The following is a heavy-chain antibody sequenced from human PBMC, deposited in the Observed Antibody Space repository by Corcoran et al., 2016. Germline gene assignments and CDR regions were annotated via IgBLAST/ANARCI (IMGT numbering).Heavy chain of an antibody. D-gene: IGHD1-1*01. CDR3: ARGRNWNLLGY. CDR2: INRSGST. CDR1: GGSFSGYY. V-gene: IGHV4-34*01. Sequence: QVQIQQWGAGLLTPSETLSLTCAVSGGSFSGYYWSWIRQPPGKGLEWLGEINRSGSTNYNPSLKSRVTISVDTSKNQFSLKLSPVTAADTAVYDCARGRNWNLLGYWGQGTLVTVCS. J-gene: IGHJ4*02.